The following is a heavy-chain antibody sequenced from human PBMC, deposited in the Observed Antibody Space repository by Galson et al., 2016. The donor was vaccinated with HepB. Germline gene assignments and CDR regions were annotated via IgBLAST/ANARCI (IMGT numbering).Heavy chain of an antibody. CDR1: GYKFTSYW. J-gene: IGHJ5*02. V-gene: IGHV5-10-1*01. D-gene: IGHD3-10*01. CDR3: ARQPTPPMIRGLISNWFDP. CDR2: IDPSDSYT. Sequence: QSGAEVKKPGESLRISCKGSGYKFTSYWISWVRQMPGKGLEWMGRIDPSDSYTKYSPSFEGHVTISADKSISTAYLEWSSLKASDTAMYYCARQPTPPMIRGLISNWFDPWGQGTLVTVSS.